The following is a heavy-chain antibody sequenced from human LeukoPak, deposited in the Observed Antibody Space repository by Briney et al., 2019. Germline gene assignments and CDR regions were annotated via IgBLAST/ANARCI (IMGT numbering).Heavy chain of an antibody. CDR2: ISAYNGNT. CDR3: ARVNDFWSGYHYYDAFDI. V-gene: IGHV1-18*04. CDR1: GYTFTGYY. J-gene: IGHJ3*02. D-gene: IGHD3-3*01. Sequence: ASVKVSCKASGYTFTGYYMHWVRQAPGQGLEWMGWISAYNGNTNYAQKLQGRVTMTTDTSTSTAYMELRSLRSDDTAVYYCARVNDFWSGYHYYDAFDIWGQGTMVTVSS.